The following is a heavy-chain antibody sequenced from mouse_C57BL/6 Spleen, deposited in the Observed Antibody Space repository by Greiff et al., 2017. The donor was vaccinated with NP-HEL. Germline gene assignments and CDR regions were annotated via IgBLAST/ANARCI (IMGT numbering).Heavy chain of an antibody. J-gene: IGHJ2*01. D-gene: IGHD1-2*01. CDR1: GFTFSDYG. CDR2: ISGGSSTI. CDR3: AREGTTADY. V-gene: IGHV5-17*01. Sequence: EVMLVESGGGLVKPGGSPKLSCAASGFTFSDYGMHWVRQAPEKGLEWVAYISGGSSTIYYADTVKGRFTISRDNAKNTLFLQMTSLRSEDTAMYYCAREGTTADYWGQGTTLTVSS.